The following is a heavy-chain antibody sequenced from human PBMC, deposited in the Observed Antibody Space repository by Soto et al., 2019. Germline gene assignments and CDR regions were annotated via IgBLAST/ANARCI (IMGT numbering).Heavy chain of an antibody. CDR1: GDTFSFYT. Sequence: QVQLVQSGVEVKKPGSSVKVSCKASGDTFSFYTINWVRQAPGLGLEWMGRINPILSMSNYAQKSQGRVTITADKSTRPACTELSRLRSEATDTYSCATSYSSGSRAFDYCGQGALVTVSS. CDR2: INPILSMS. CDR3: ATSYSSGSRAFDY. V-gene: IGHV1-69*02. J-gene: IGHJ4*02. D-gene: IGHD3-10*01.